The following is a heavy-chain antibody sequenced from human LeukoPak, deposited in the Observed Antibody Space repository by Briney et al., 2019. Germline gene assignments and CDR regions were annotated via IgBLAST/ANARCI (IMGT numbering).Heavy chain of an antibody. J-gene: IGHJ4*02. D-gene: IGHD3-3*01. V-gene: IGHV3-23*01. CDR3: AKLRNYDFWSGYHRGDYFDY. CDR1: GFTFSCYA. Sequence: PGGSLRLSCAASGFTFSCYAMSWVRQAPGKGLEWVSAISGSGGSTYYADSVKGRFTISRDNSKNTLYLQMNSLRAEDTAVYYCAKLRNYDFWSGYHRGDYFDYWGQGTLVTVSS. CDR2: ISGSGGST.